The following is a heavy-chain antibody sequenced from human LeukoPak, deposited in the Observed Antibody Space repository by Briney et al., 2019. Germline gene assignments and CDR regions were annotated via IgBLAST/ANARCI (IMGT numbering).Heavy chain of an antibody. Sequence: ASVKVSCKASGYIFTSYYIHWVRQAPGQGLEWMGIINPSGGGTSYAQKSQGRVTMTRDTSTSTVYMELSSLKSEDTAVYYCARARPDFDYWGQGTLVTVSS. V-gene: IGHV1-46*01. CDR2: INPSGGGT. J-gene: IGHJ4*02. CDR3: ARARPDFDY. CDR1: GYIFTSYY.